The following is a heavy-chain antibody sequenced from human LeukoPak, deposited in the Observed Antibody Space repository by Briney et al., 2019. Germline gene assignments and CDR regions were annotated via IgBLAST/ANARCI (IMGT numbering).Heavy chain of an antibody. V-gene: IGHV1-18*01. J-gene: IGHJ4*02. D-gene: IGHD1-20*01. Sequence: ASVKVSCKASGCSFVSYGINWVRQAPGQGLEWMGWISAYNGKTDVAQKLRGRVTMTTDTSTSTAYMELRGLRSDDTAVYYCMRDFRGINNWNDRLDYWGQGTLLTVSS. CDR3: MRDFRGINNWNDRLDY. CDR2: ISAYNGKT. CDR1: GCSFVSYG.